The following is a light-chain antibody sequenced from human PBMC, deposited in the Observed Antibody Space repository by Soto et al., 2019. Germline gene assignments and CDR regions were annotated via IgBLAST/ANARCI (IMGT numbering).Light chain of an antibody. CDR2: EVN. CDR1: SSDVGSYNR. CDR3: SSYTSSSTYV. V-gene: IGLV2-18*02. J-gene: IGLJ1*01. Sequence: QSVLTQPPSVSGSPGQSVTISCTGTSSDVGSYNRVSWYQQPPGTAPKLMIYEVNNRPSGVPDRFSGSKSGNTASLTISGLQAEDEADYYCSSYTSSSTYVFGNGTKVTVL.